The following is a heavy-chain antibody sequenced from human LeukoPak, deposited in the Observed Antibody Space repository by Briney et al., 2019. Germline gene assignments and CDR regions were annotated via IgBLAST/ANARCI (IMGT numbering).Heavy chain of an antibody. V-gene: IGHV3-7*01. Sequence: PGGSLRLSCAASGFTFSSYWMSWVRQAPGKGLEWVANTKQDGSEKYYVDSVKGRFTISRDNAKNSLYLQMNSLRAEDTAVYYCARDMSDGQQPHDAFDIWGQGTMVTVSS. CDR3: ARDMSDGQQPHDAFDI. CDR2: TKQDGSEK. J-gene: IGHJ3*02. CDR1: GFTFSSYW. D-gene: IGHD6-13*01.